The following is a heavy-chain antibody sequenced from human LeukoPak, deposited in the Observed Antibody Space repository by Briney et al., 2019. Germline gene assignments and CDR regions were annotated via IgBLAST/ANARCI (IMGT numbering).Heavy chain of an antibody. CDR1: GYTFTSYG. J-gene: IGHJ4*02. CDR3: ARSLSPMLRGAPYY. CDR2: ISAYNGNT. V-gene: IGHV1-18*01. Sequence: ASVKVSCKASGYTFTSYGISWVRQAPGQGLEWMGWISAYNGNTNYAQKLQGRVTMTTDTSTSTAYMELRSLRSDDTAVYYCARSLSPMLRGAPYYWGQGTLVTVSS. D-gene: IGHD3-10*01.